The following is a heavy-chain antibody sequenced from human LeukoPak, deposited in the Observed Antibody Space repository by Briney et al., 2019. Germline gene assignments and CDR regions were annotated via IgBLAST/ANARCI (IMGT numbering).Heavy chain of an antibody. CDR1: GFTFSSYW. V-gene: IGHV3-7*01. J-gene: IGHJ5*02. CDR3: ARVAVGRSNWFDP. D-gene: IGHD1-26*01. Sequence: GGSLRLSCAASGFTFSSYWMNWARQAPGKGLEWVASINHNGNVNYYVDSVKGRFTISRDNAKNSLYLQMNSLRAEDTAVYYCARVAVGRSNWFDPWGQGTLVTVSS. CDR2: INHNGNVN.